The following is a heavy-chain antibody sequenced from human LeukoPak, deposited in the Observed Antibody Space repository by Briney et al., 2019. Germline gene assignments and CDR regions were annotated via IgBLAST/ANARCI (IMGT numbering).Heavy chain of an antibody. CDR2: ISSSSSYI. D-gene: IGHD1-26*01. J-gene: IGHJ4*02. CDR1: GFTFSSYS. Sequence: GGSLRLSCAASGFTFSSYSMNWVRQAPGKGLEWVSSISSSSSYIYYADSVKGRFTISRDNAKNSLYLQMNSLRVEDTAVYYCARDLLVGAACLDYWGQGTLVTVSS. CDR3: ARDLLVGAACLDY. V-gene: IGHV3-21*01.